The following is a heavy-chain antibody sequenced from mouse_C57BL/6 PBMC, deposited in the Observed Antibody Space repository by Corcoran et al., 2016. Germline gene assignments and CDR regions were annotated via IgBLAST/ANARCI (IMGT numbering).Heavy chain of an antibody. J-gene: IGHJ1*03. CDR2: IFPGSGST. V-gene: IGHV1-75*01. D-gene: IGHD2-5*01. Sequence: QVQLPQSAPELLKPGASVKISCKASGYTFTDYYLNWVKQRPGQGLEWIGWIFPGSGSTYYNEKFKGKATLTVDKSSSTAYMLLSSLTSEDSAVYFCARSSKSRYVDVWGTGTTVTVSS. CDR1: GYTFTDYY. CDR3: ARSSKSRYVDV.